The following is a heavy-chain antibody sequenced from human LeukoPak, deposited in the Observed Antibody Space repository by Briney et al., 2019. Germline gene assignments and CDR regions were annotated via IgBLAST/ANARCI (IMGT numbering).Heavy chain of an antibody. V-gene: IGHV4-31*03. CDR1: GGSISRGGYY. CDR3: ARDRGPYYDFWSGYQDPSYYYGMDV. J-gene: IGHJ6*02. CDR2: IYYSGST. Sequence: SETLSLTCTVSGGSISRGGYYWGCIRQHPGKGLEWIGYIYYSGSTYYNPSIKSRVTISVDTSKNQFSLKLSSVTAADTAVYYCARDRGPYYDFWSGYQDPSYYYGMDVWGQGTTVTVSS. D-gene: IGHD3-3*01.